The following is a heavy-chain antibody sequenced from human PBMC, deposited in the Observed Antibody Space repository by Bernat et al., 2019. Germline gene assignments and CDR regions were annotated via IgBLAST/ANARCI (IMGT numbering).Heavy chain of an antibody. CDR2: IRSKANSYAT. Sequence: VQLVESEGGVVQPGRSLRLSCAASGFTFSSYGMHWVRQASGKGLEWVGRIRSKANSYATAYAASVKGRFTISRDDSKNTAYLQMNSLKTEDTAVYYCTSSTPDLDYWGLGTLVTVSS. V-gene: IGHV3-73*01. CDR1: GFTFSSYG. CDR3: TSSTPDLDY. D-gene: IGHD5/OR15-5a*01. J-gene: IGHJ4*02.